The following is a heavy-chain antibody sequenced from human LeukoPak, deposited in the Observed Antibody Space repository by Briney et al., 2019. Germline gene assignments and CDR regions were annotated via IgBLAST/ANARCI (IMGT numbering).Heavy chain of an antibody. CDR2: ITGGGGTI. D-gene: IGHD3/OR15-3a*01. J-gene: IGHJ4*02. V-gene: IGHV3-23*01. Sequence: GGSLRLSCAASGFTFSNCAMSWVRQAPEKGLEWVSGITGGGGTINYADSVKGRFTISRDNSKNTLYLQMNSLGAEDSAVYYCAKDSVAGDGFWDFDYWGQGTLVTVSS. CDR1: GFTFSNCA. CDR3: AKDSVAGDGFWDFDY.